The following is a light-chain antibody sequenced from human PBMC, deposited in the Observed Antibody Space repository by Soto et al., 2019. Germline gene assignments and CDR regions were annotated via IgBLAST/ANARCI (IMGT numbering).Light chain of an antibody. Sequence: DIQLTQSPSFLSASVGDRVTITCRASQAISSYLAWYQQKPGKPPKLLIYGASTLQSDVPSRFSGSGSGIEFTLTVSSLQAEDSATYYCQQFNDYPLTFGGGTKVEIK. J-gene: IGKJ4*01. V-gene: IGKV1-9*01. CDR3: QQFNDYPLT. CDR1: QAISSY. CDR2: GAS.